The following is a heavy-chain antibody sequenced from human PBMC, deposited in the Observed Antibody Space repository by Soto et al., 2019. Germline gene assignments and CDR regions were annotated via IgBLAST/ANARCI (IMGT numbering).Heavy chain of an antibody. Sequence: GGSLRLSCAASGFTFSSYAMSWVRQAPGKGLEWVSAISGSGGSTYYADSVKGRFTISRDNSKNTLYLQVNGLRAEDTAVYYCAKDLGYGMDVWGQGTTVTVSS. CDR2: ISGSGGST. V-gene: IGHV3-23*01. D-gene: IGHD7-27*01. CDR1: GFTFSSYA. J-gene: IGHJ6*02. CDR3: AKDLGYGMDV.